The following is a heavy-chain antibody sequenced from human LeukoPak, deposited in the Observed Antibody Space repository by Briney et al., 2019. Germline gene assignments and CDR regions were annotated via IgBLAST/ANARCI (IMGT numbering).Heavy chain of an antibody. CDR1: GFTFSSYW. J-gene: IGHJ4*02. CDR2: INSDGSDT. V-gene: IGHV3-74*01. D-gene: IGHD6-19*01. CDR3: AKDGSSSGWGLDY. Sequence: GGSLRLSCTASGFTFSSYWMHWVRQAPGKGLVWVSGINSDGSDTYYADSVKGRFTISRDNAKNALYLQMNSLRAEDTAVYYCAKDGSSSGWGLDYWGQGTLVSVSS.